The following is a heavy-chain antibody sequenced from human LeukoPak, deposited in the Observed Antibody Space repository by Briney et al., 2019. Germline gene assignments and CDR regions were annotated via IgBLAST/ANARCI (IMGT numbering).Heavy chain of an antibody. Sequence: SETLSLTCTVSGGSISSYYWSWIRQPAGKGLEWIGRIYTSGSTNYNPSLKSRVTMSVDTSKNQFSLKLSSVTAADTAVYYCAREQRLASRAVAGTWNWFDPWGQGTLVTVSS. J-gene: IGHJ5*02. CDR3: AREQRLASRAVAGTWNWFDP. V-gene: IGHV4-4*07. CDR2: IYTSGST. CDR1: GGSISSYY. D-gene: IGHD6-19*01.